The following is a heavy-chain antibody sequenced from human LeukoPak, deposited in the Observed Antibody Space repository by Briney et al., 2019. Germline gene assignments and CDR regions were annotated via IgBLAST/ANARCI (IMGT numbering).Heavy chain of an antibody. J-gene: IGHJ6*02. V-gene: IGHV3-48*03. Sequence: GGSLRLSCAASGFSFSTYEMNWVRQVPGKGLEWVSYIETSGNTIHYADSVKGRFTMSRDNAKKSLYLQMNSLRAEDTAVYYCARNGFWSGNYHYYGMDVWAKGPPSPSP. CDR1: GFSFSTYE. CDR2: IETSGNTI. D-gene: IGHD3-3*01. CDR3: ARNGFWSGNYHYYGMDV.